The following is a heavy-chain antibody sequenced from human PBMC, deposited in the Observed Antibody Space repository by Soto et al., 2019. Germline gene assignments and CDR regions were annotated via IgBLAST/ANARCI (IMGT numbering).Heavy chain of an antibody. Sequence: EVQLVESGGGLVQPGGSLRLSCAASGFTFSSHWMSWVRQAPGKGLEWVANIKHDGSETYYVDSVKGRFTIPRDNGKTAPYLQMHSLRAEDTAVYYCARDVYTWARDYWGQGTLVTVSS. J-gene: IGHJ4*02. CDR3: ARDVYTWARDY. V-gene: IGHV3-7*01. CDR1: GFTFSSHW. D-gene: IGHD3-16*01. CDR2: IKHDGSET.